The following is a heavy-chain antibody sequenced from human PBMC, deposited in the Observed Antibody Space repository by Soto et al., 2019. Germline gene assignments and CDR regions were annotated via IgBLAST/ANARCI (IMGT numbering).Heavy chain of an antibody. CDR2: IYYSVST. CDR1: GGSISSGGYY. Sequence: SETLSLTCTVSGGSISSGGYYWSWIRQHPGKGLEWIGYIYYSVSTYYNPSLKSRVTISVDTSKNQFSLKLSSVTAADTAVYYCARGGDRRDAFDIWGQGTMVTVSS. V-gene: IGHV4-31*03. D-gene: IGHD3-10*01. J-gene: IGHJ3*02. CDR3: ARGGDRRDAFDI.